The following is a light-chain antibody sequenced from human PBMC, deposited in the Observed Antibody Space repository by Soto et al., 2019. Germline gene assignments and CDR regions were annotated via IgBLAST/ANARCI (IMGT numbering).Light chain of an antibody. CDR2: DAS. CDR1: QSISSW. V-gene: IGKV1-5*01. J-gene: IGKJ2*01. Sequence: DIQMTQSPSTLSASVGDRVTITCRASQSISSWWAWYQQKPGKAPKLLIYDASSLESGVPSRFSGSGSGTEFTLTISSLQPDEFATYYCQQYNSYSPRTFGQGTKLEIK. CDR3: QQYNSYSPRT.